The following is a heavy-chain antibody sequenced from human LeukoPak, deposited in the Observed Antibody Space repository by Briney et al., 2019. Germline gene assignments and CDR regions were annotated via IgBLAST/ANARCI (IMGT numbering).Heavy chain of an antibody. CDR1: GYTFTSYG. V-gene: IGHV1-18*01. D-gene: IGHD4-17*01. CDR3: ARVGGYGDYGGFDY. Sequence: ASVKVPCKASGYTFTSYGISWVRQAPGQGLEWMGWISAYNGNTNYAQKLQGRVTMTTDTSTSTAYMELSRLRSDDTAVYYCARVGGYGDYGGFDYWGQGTLVTVSS. CDR2: ISAYNGNT. J-gene: IGHJ4*02.